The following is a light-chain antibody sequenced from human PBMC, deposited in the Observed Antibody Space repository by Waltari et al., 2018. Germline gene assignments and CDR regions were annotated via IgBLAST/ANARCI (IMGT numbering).Light chain of an antibody. CDR3: SSYTSSTTVV. J-gene: IGLJ2*01. V-gene: IGLV2-14*01. CDR2: EVS. Sequence: QSALPQPASVSGSPGQSITISCTGSSRHVRGSNYDSWFQQHPGKAPKLMIYEVSNRPSGVSDRFSGSKSGNTASLTISGLQPEDEADYYCSSYTSSTTVVFGGGTKLTVL. CDR1: SRHVRGSNY.